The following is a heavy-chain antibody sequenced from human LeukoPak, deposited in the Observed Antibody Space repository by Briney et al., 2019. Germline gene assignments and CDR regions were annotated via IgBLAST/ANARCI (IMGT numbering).Heavy chain of an antibody. V-gene: IGHV3-7*01. CDR2: INQDGSEK. D-gene: IGHD1-20*01. CDR3: ARDDYNWNVDAFEI. Sequence: GGSLRLSCAASGFTFSNYWMTWVRQAPGKGLEWVANINQDGSEKYYVDSVKGRFTISRDNPKKSLYLQMNSLRAEDTAVYYCARDDYNWNVDAFEIWGQGTMVTVSS. J-gene: IGHJ3*02. CDR1: GFTFSNYW.